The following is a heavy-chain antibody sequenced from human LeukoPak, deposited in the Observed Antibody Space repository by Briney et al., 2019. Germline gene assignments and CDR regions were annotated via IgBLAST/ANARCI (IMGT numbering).Heavy chain of an antibody. CDR3: ARVEGVRAVAGTYGMDV. CDR2: IIPIFGTA. V-gene: IGHV1-69*13. J-gene: IGHJ6*04. D-gene: IGHD6-19*01. Sequence: ASVKVSCKASGGTSSSYAISWVRQAPGQGLEWMGGIIPIFGTANYAQKFQGRVTITADESTSTAYMELSSLRSEDTAVYYCARVEGVRAVAGTYGMDVWGKGTTVTVSS. CDR1: GGTSSSYA.